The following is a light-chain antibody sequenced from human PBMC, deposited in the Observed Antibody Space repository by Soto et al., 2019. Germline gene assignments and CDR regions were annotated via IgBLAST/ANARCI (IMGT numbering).Light chain of an antibody. V-gene: IGKV3-11*01. Sequence: EIVLTQSPATLALSPGERATLYCRTSHSLDSNLAWYQQRPGQAPRLLVYDTSKRVTDIPARFSGSGSGTDFTLTITGLEPEDFAVYYCQQRSLFGPGTKVHL. CDR2: DTS. CDR1: HSLDSN. J-gene: IGKJ3*01. CDR3: QQRSL.